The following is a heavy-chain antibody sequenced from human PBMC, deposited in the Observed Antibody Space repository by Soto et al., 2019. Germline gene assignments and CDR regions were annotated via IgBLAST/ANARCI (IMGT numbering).Heavy chain of an antibody. D-gene: IGHD3-10*01. CDR1: GFAFNSYD. J-gene: IGHJ6*02. CDR2: IGKGGDT. V-gene: IGHV3-13*01. Sequence: DVQLLESGGDFVQPGGSLRLSCAASGFAFNSYDMQWVRQVTGKGLEWVSSIGKGGDTYYADSVKGRFTISRENAKNSLYLQMASLRAGDTAVYYCVRDPAGHGMDVWGQGNTVIVS. CDR3: VRDPAGHGMDV.